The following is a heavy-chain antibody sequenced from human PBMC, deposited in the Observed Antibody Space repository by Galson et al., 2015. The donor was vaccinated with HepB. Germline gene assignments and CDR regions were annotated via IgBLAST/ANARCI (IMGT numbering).Heavy chain of an antibody. CDR3: ARHLNYYDSSGYTGCFDP. J-gene: IGHJ5*02. CDR2: INAGNGNT. D-gene: IGHD3-22*01. V-gene: IGHV1-3*01. CDR1: GYTFTSYA. Sequence: SVKVSCKASGYTFTSYAMHWVRQAPGQRLEWMGWINAGNGNTKYSQKFQGRVTITRDTSASTAYMELSSLRSEDTAVYYCARHLNYYDSSGYTGCFDPWGQGTLVTVSS.